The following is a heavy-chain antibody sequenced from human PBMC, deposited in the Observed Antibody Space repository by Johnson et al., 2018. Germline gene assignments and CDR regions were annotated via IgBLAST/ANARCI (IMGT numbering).Heavy chain of an antibody. D-gene: IGHD4-17*01. CDR3: ARTTRGAFDL. CDR1: GFSVSGDY. Sequence: VQLVESGGGLVQPGGSLKLSCAASGFSVSGDYMNWVRQAPGKGLEWVSVIYSEGSTHYVYSVKGRFTVSRDISKNTLYLQMSSLRVEDTAVYFCARTTRGAFDLWGQGTMVTVS. J-gene: IGHJ3*01. V-gene: IGHV3-66*02. CDR2: IYSEGST.